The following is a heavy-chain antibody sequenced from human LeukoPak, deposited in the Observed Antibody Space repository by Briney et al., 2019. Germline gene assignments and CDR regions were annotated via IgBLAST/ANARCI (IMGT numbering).Heavy chain of an antibody. V-gene: IGHV4-30-4*07. CDR1: NGPFSSNAYS. Sequence: SQPLSLTCAVSNGPFSSNAYSWRGSRQPPGRRLGWIEYIFYTGSTYYNPSLKSRVTISLDTSKNQFSLKLSSVTAADTAVYYCARLRRDPVTNDGTDYYMDVWGKGTTVTVSS. D-gene: IGHD4-17*01. CDR2: IFYTGST. J-gene: IGHJ6*03. CDR3: ARLRRDPVTNDGTDYYMDV.